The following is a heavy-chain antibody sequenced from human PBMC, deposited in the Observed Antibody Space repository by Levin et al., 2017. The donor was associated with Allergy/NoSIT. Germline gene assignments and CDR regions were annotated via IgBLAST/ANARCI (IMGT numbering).Heavy chain of an antibody. CDR2: INWNGGST. V-gene: IGHV3-20*04. CDR3: ARAYSSSWYPYYFDY. CDR1: GFTFDDYG. D-gene: IGHD6-13*01. J-gene: IGHJ4*02. Sequence: GESLKISCAASGFTFDDYGMSWVRQAPGKGLEWVSGINWNGGSTGYADSVKGRFTISRDNAKNSLYLQMNSLRAEDTALYYCARAYSSSWYPYYFDYWGQGTLVTVSS.